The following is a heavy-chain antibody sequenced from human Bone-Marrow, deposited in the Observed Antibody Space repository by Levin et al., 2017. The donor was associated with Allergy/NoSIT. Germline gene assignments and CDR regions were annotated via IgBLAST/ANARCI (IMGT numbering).Heavy chain of an antibody. Sequence: GGSLRLSCAASGFTFDDYAMHWVRQAPGKGLEGVSGINWNSAIIGYADSVKGRFTISRDDAKNSLYLQMNSLRREDTAVYYCAKDTNYVNGDHHFDYWGEGILVTVSS. CDR1: GFTFDDYA. J-gene: IGHJ4*02. D-gene: IGHD2-21*02. CDR3: AKDTNYVNGDHHFDY. V-gene: IGHV3-9*01. CDR2: INWNSAII.